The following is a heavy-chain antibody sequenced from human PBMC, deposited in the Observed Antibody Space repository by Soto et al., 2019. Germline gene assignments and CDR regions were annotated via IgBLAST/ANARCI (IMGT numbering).Heavy chain of an antibody. J-gene: IGHJ4*02. V-gene: IGHV1-3*05. CDR3: ASAHSGWIYFDY. CDR2: INAGNGNT. Sequence: QVQLVQSGAEEKKPGASVKVSCKASGYTFTSYAMHWVRQAPGQRLEWMGWINAGNGNTKYSQKFQGRVTITRDKSASTAYMELSSLRSEDTAVYYCASAHSGWIYFDYWGQGTLVTVSS. D-gene: IGHD6-19*01. CDR1: GYTFTSYA.